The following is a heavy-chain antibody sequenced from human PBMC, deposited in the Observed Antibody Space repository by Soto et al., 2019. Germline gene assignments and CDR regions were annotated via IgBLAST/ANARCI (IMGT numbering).Heavy chain of an antibody. CDR1: GFTFSDYA. Sequence: GGSLRLSCVASGFTFSDYAMNWVRQAPGKGLEWVSAISGSGISTYYADSVKGRFTISRDNSKNTLFLQMNSLRAEDTAVYYCAKRSLGYCTTISCHLDYWGQGTLVTVSS. D-gene: IGHD2-2*01. V-gene: IGHV3-23*01. CDR2: ISGSGIST. CDR3: AKRSLGYCTTISCHLDY. J-gene: IGHJ4*02.